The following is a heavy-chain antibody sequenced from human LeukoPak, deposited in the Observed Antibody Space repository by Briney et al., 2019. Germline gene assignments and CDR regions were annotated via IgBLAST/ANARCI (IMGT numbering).Heavy chain of an antibody. V-gene: IGHV4-34*01. Sequence: SETLSLTCAVSDGSFSGYSWSWIRQPPGKGLEWIGEINHSGSTNYNPSLKSRVTISLDTSKNQFSLRLSSVTAADTAVYYCARDRIQLYGRNYYYYGMDVWGQGTTVTVSS. D-gene: IGHD5-18*01. CDR1: DGSFSGYS. J-gene: IGHJ6*02. CDR3: ARDRIQLYGRNYYYYGMDV. CDR2: INHSGST.